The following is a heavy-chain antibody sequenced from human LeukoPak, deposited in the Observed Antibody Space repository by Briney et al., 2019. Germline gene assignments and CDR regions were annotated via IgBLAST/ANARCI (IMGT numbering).Heavy chain of an antibody. V-gene: IGHV1-8*02. J-gene: IGHJ5*02. CDR3: ASTPGAWFDP. CDR1: GGTFSSYA. Sequence: ASVKVSCKASGGTFSSYAISWVRQAPGQGLEWMGWMNPNSGNTGYAQKFQGRVTMTRNTSISTAYMELSSLRSEDTAVYYCASTPGAWFDPWGQGTLVTVSS. CDR2: MNPNSGNT.